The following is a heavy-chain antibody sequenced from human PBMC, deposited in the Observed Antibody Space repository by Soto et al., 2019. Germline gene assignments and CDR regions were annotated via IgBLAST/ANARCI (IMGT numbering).Heavy chain of an antibody. Sequence: GGSLRLSCAASGSTFSSYAMSWVRQAPGKGLEWVSAISGSGGSTYYADSVKGRFTISRDNSKNTLYLQMNSLRAEDTAVYYCAKDRQPVVVNDNGSYYYYGMDVWGQGTTVTVSS. D-gene: IGHD2-21*01. J-gene: IGHJ6*02. CDR3: AKDRQPVVVNDNGSYYYYGMDV. V-gene: IGHV3-23*01. CDR2: ISGSGGST. CDR1: GSTFSSYA.